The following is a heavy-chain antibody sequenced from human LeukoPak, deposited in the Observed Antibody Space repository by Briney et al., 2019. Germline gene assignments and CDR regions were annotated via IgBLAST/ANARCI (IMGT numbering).Heavy chain of an antibody. CDR1: GGSISSGSYY. Sequence: SETLSLTCTVSGGSISSGSYYWSWIRQPAGKGLEWIGRIYTSGSTNYNPSLKSRVTMSVDTSKNQFSLKLSSVTAADTAVYYCARSIAARYNWFDPWGQGTLVTVSS. CDR3: ARSIAARYNWFDP. V-gene: IGHV4-61*02. CDR2: IYTSGST. J-gene: IGHJ5*02. D-gene: IGHD6-6*01.